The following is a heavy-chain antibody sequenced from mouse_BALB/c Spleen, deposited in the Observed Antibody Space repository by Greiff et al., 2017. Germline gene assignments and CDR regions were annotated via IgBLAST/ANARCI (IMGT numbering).Heavy chain of an antibody. CDR3: ARSRGYYGSSPFAY. CDR2: IYPGGGYT. CDR1: GYTFTNYW. J-gene: IGHJ3*01. Sequence: QVQLQQSGAELVRPGTSVKISCKASGYTFTNYWLGWVKQRPGHGLEWIGDIYPGGGYTNYNEKFKGKATLTADKSSSTAYMQLSSLTSENSAVYFCARSRGYYGSSPFAYWGQGTLVTVSA. D-gene: IGHD1-1*01. V-gene: IGHV1-63*01.